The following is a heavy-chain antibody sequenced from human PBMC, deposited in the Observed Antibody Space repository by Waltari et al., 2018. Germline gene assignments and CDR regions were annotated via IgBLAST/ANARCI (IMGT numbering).Heavy chain of an antibody. CDR1: GGSIRTSTYY. CDR3: AKNKWLREDFDY. Sequence: QLQLKESGPGLVKPSETLSLTCTVSGGSIRTSTYYWGWIRQPPGKGLEWIGSIYYSGTTYFSPSLKSRVTISVDTSKNQFSLKVTSVTAADTAVYYCAKNKWLREDFDYWCQGTLVTVSS. J-gene: IGHJ4*02. V-gene: IGHV4-39*07. D-gene: IGHD5-12*01. CDR2: IYYSGTT.